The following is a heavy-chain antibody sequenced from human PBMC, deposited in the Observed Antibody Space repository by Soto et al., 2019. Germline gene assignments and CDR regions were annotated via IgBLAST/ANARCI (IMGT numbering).Heavy chain of an antibody. J-gene: IGHJ6*02. CDR2: VNPSGGST. CDR3: ARVDFRYYYYGMDV. CDR1: GYIFTAYS. Sequence: GASVKVSCKASGYIFTAYSMHWVRRAPGQGLEWMGVVNPSGGSTNYAQKFQGRVTMTRDTSTSTVYMELSSLRSEDTAVYYCARVDFRYYYYGMDVWGQGTTVTVSS. V-gene: IGHV1-46*01.